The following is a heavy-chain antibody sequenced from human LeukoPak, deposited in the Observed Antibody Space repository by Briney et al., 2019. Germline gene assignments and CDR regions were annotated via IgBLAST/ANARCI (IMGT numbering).Heavy chain of an antibody. V-gene: IGHV3-33*01. CDR1: GFTFSSYG. J-gene: IGHJ6*02. D-gene: IGHD6-19*01. CDR2: IWYDGSNK. Sequence: GGSLRPSCAASGFTFSSYGMHWVRQAPGKGLEWVAVIWYDGSNKYYADSVKGRFTISRDNSKNTLYLQMNSLRAEDTAVYYCARDLRSSSGWSIYYYYGMDVWGQGAAVTVSS. CDR3: ARDLRSSSGWSIYYYYGMDV.